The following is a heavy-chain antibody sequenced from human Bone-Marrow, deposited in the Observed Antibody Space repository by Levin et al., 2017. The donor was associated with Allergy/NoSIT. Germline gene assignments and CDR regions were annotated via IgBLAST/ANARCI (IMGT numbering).Heavy chain of an antibody. J-gene: IGHJ4*02. CDR3: AKKDRNYDGSGSYYNTFDY. CDR1: GFTFSSYA. V-gene: IGHV3-23*01. CDR2: ITDSGGST. D-gene: IGHD3-10*01. Sequence: GGSLRLSCAASGFTFSSYAMSWVRQAPGKGLEWVSAITDSGGSTYYADSVKGRFTISRDNSKNTLYLQMNSLRAEDTAVYYCAKKDRNYDGSGSYYNTFDYWGQGTLVSVSS.